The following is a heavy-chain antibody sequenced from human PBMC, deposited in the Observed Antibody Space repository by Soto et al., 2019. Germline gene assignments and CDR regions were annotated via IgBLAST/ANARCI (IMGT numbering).Heavy chain of an antibody. CDR2: ISYDGDTQ. D-gene: IGHD3-3*01. Sequence: QVQLEESGGGVVQPGRSLRLSCAASEFDFSNFAMHWVRQAPGKGLEWMAVISYDGDTQYYADSAKGRFTISRDNSKNTLYLQMNSLTTEDTAVDYCVRGKWIFALRSPFDPWGQGTLVSVSS. CDR1: EFDFSNFA. J-gene: IGHJ5*02. CDR3: VRGKWIFALRSPFDP. V-gene: IGHV3-30-3*01.